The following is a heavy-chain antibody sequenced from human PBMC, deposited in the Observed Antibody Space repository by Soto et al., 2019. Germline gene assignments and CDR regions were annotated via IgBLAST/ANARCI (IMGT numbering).Heavy chain of an antibody. CDR1: GDSITSYY. J-gene: IGHJ6*02. CDR3: AIPAFGSGFYYGMGV. D-gene: IGHD3-10*01. CDR2: IYYTGST. Sequence: QVQLQESGPGLVKPSETLSLTCTVSGDSITSYYWSWIRQPPGKGLEWLGYIYYTGSTTYNPSLKNRVTISLATSKNKFSLKLNSVTAADTVVYYCAIPAFGSGFYYGMGVWCQGTTVTVSS. V-gene: IGHV4-59*08.